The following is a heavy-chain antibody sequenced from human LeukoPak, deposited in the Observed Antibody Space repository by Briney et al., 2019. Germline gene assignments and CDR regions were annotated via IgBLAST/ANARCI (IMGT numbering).Heavy chain of an antibody. CDR1: GFTFSSYT. Sequence: GGSLRLSCAASGFTFSSYTMHWVRQAPGKGLEWVSLISWDGGSTYYADSVKGRFTISRDNSKNSLYLQMNSLRTEDTALYYCAKDKGVANGGCLDYWGQGTLVTVSS. CDR3: AKDKGVANGGCLDY. CDR2: ISWDGGST. J-gene: IGHJ4*02. D-gene: IGHD5/OR15-5a*01. V-gene: IGHV3-43*01.